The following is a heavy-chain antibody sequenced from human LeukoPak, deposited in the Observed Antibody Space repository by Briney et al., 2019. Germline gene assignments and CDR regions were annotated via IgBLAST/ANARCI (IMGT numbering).Heavy chain of an antibody. D-gene: IGHD2-21*02. CDR2: ISSSGSTI. CDR3: ARRVVTAIRDAFDI. Sequence: PGGSLRLSCAASGFTFSDYYKTWIRQAPGKGLEWVSYISSSGSTIYYADSVKGRFTISRDNAKNSLYLQMNSLRAEDTAVYYCARRVVTAIRDAFDIWGQGTMVTVSS. J-gene: IGHJ3*02. CDR1: GFTFSDYY. V-gene: IGHV3-11*01.